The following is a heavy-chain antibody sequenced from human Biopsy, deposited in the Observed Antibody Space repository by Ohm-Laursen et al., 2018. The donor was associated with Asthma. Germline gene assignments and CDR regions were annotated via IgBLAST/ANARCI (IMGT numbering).Heavy chain of an antibody. V-gene: IGHV3-30*18. D-gene: IGHD3-3*01. Sequence: SLRLSCSASGFTFSSYGMYWVRQAPGKGLEWVAVISYDGSNKYYADSVKGRFTISRDNSKNTLYLQMNSLRAEDTAVYYCAKDTEGRYDFWSGLSYNYYGMDVWGQGTTATVSS. CDR3: AKDTEGRYDFWSGLSYNYYGMDV. J-gene: IGHJ6*02. CDR2: ISYDGSNK. CDR1: GFTFSSYG.